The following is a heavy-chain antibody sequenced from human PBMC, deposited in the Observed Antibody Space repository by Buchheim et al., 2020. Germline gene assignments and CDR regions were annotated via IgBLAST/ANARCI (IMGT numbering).Heavy chain of an antibody. D-gene: IGHD2-15*01. V-gene: IGHV3-30-3*01. J-gene: IGHJ4*02. CDR2: ISYDGSNK. Sequence: QVQLVESGGGVVQPGRSLRLSCAASGFTFSSYAMHWVRQAPGKGLEWVAVISYDGSNKYYADSVKGRFTISRDNSKNTLYLQMNSLRAEDTAVYYCARDTVRGDSVGHYFDYWGQGTL. CDR3: ARDTVRGDSVGHYFDY. CDR1: GFTFSSYA.